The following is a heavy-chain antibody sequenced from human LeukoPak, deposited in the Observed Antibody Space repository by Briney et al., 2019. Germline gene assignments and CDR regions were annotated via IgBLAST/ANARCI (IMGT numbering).Heavy chain of an antibody. D-gene: IGHD6-13*01. J-gene: IGHJ2*01. CDR3: ARSGAAAGRGWYFDL. CDR2: ISAYNGNT. CDR1: GYTFTSYG. Sequence: ASVKVSCKASGYTFTSYGISWVRQAPGQGLEWMGWISAYNGNTKYAQKLQGRVTMTTDTSTSTAYMELRSLRSDDTAVYYCARSGAAAGRGWYFDLWGRGTLVTVSS. V-gene: IGHV1-18*01.